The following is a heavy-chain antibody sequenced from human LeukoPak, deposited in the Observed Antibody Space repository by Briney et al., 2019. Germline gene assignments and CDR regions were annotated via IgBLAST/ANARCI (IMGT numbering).Heavy chain of an antibody. D-gene: IGHD5-18*01. CDR1: GGSFSGYY. CDR2: INHSGST. CDR3: ARVQRGYSYGRTNWFDP. Sequence: SETLSLTCAVYGGSFSGYYWSWIRQPPGKGLEWIGEINHSGSTNYNPSLKSRVTISVDTSKNQFSLKLSSVTAVDTAVYYCARVQRGYSYGRTNWFDPWGQGTLVTVSS. J-gene: IGHJ5*02. V-gene: IGHV4-34*01.